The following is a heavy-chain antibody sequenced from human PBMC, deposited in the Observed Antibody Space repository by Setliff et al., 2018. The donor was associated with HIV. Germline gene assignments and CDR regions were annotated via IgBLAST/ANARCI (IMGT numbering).Heavy chain of an antibody. J-gene: IGHJ4*02. CDR3: ARWRWEQSEFDH. V-gene: IGHV3-7*03. CDR1: RFYFTNYW. Sequence: GGSLRLSCVVSRFYFTNYWMSWVRQAPGKGLEWVASIKPDGSDKHYADPVLGRFTISRDNPRNSLYLQMDSLRAEDTAFYYCARWRWEQSEFDHWGQGILVTVSS. D-gene: IGHD1-1*01. CDR2: IKPDGSDK.